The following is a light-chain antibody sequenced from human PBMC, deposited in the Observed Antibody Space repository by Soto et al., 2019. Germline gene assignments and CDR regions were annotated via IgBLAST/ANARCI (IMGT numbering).Light chain of an antibody. J-gene: IGKJ5*01. CDR2: KVS. CDR3: MQALQNPIT. V-gene: IGKV2-30*01. Sequence: DFVVTQSPLSLPVTLGQASSISCRSSQSLVYRDGNTYLSWFHQRTGKSPRRLIYKVSNRDSGVPERFRGSGSGTDFTLKISRVEAEDVGIYYCMQALQNPITFGQGTRLEIK. CDR1: QSLVYRDGNTY.